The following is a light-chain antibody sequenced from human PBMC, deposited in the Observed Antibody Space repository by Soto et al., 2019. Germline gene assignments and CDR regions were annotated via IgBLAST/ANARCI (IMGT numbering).Light chain of an antibody. J-gene: IGKJ1*01. V-gene: IGKV1-5*01. Sequence: DIQMTQSPSTLSASVGGRVTITCRASQSISSWLAWYQQKPGKAPKLLIYHASNLQSGVPSRFSGSGSGTEFTLTISSLQPDDFATYYCQQYNSYSFGQGTKVDI. CDR1: QSISSW. CDR2: HAS. CDR3: QQYNSYS.